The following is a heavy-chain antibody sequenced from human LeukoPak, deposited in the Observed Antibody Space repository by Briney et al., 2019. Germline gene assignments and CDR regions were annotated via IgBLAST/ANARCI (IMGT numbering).Heavy chain of an antibody. CDR1: GFTFRSYA. V-gene: IGHV3-23*01. CDR3: ARDGWGWAQYDY. Sequence: GGALSVSCIGSGFTFRSYAMGWVRQAPGKGLEWVAGITDNGLARNYADSVQGRFTIHRDDSRRTVDLQMNSLRVEDTALYYCARDGWGWAQYDYWGQGTLVPVSS. D-gene: IGHD5-24*01. CDR2: ITDNGLAR. J-gene: IGHJ4*02.